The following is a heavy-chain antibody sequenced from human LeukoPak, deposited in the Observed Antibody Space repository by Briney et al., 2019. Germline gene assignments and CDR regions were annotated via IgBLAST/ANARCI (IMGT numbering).Heavy chain of an antibody. V-gene: IGHV5-51*01. CDR2: IYPGDSDT. Sequence: GESLKISCKGSGYSFTSYWIGWVRQMPGKGLEWMGIIYPGDSDTRYSPSFQGQVTISADKSISTAYLQWSSLKASDTAMYYCARHVHDSSSDHYLYYFDYWGQGTLVTVSS. CDR3: ARHVHDSSSDHYLYYFDY. J-gene: IGHJ4*02. CDR1: GYSFTSYW. D-gene: IGHD6-6*01.